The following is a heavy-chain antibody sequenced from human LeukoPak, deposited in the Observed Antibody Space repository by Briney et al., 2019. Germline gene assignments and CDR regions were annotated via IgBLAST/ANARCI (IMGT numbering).Heavy chain of an antibody. CDR3: AREHYYDSTAYLD. CDR1: GGSINNYY. D-gene: IGHD3-22*01. Sequence: SETLSLTCTVSGGSINNYYWTWIRQPPGKGLAWIGSIYHSGSSYYNPSLKSRVTISVDTSKNHFSLKLTSVTAADTAVYYCAREHYYDSTAYLDWGQGTLVSVSS. J-gene: IGHJ4*02. V-gene: IGHV4-4*08. CDR2: IYHSGSS.